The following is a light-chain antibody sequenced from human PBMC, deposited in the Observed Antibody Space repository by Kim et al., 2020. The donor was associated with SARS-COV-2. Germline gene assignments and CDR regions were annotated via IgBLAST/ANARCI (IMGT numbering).Light chain of an antibody. Sequence: SASVGDRVTITCRPSQSISFYLNWYQQRPGKAPKLLIYAASSLQSGVPSRFSGSGSETDFTLTISSLQPEDFATYYCQQTYHTPFTFGQGTKLEI. CDR3: QQTYHTPFT. CDR1: QSISFY. V-gene: IGKV1-39*01. CDR2: AAS. J-gene: IGKJ2*01.